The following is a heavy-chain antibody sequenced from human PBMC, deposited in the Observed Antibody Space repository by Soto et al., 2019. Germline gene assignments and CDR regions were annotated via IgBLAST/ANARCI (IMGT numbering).Heavy chain of an antibody. CDR1: GYTFTSYD. J-gene: IGHJ4*02. D-gene: IGHD6-6*01. Sequence: GASVKVSCKASGYTFTSYDINWVRQATGQGLEWMGWMNPNSGDTGYAQKFQGRVTLTRNTSISTAYMELSSLRSEDTAVYYCARVHSSVGFDYWGQGALVTVSS. V-gene: IGHV1-8*01. CDR2: MNPNSGDT. CDR3: ARVHSSVGFDY.